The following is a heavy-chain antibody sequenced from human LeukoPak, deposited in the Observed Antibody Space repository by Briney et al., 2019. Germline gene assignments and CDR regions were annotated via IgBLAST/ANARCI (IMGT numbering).Heavy chain of an antibody. Sequence: ASVKVSCKASGGTFISYSITWVRQAPGQGLEWMGGIMPLFNTGNYAQQFQGRVTITTDESTSTAYMELSSLRFEDTAMYYCARVDRYHYYLDVWGKGTTVTVSS. CDR3: ARVDRYHYYLDV. V-gene: IGHV1-69*05. J-gene: IGHJ6*03. CDR1: GGTFISYS. CDR2: IMPLFNTG.